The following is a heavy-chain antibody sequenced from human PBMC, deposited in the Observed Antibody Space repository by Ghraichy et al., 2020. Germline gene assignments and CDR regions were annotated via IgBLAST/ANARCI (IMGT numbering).Heavy chain of an antibody. CDR2: ISSSSSYT. D-gene: IGHD6-19*01. CDR1: GFTFSDYY. Sequence: GGSLRLSCAASGFTFSDYYMSWIRQAPGKGLEWVSYISSSSSYTNYADSVKGRFTISRDNAKNSLYLQMNSLRAEDTAVYYCAREGGIAVAGYYYYYGMDVWGQGTTVTVSS. J-gene: IGHJ6*02. CDR3: AREGGIAVAGYYYYYGMDV. V-gene: IGHV3-11*06.